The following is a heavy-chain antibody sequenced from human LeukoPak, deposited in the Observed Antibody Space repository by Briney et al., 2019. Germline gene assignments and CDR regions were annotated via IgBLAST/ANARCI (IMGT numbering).Heavy chain of an antibody. V-gene: IGHV1-69*13. CDR1: GGTFSSYA. Sequence: ASVKVSFKASGGTFSSYAISWVRQAPGQGLEWMGGIIPIFGTANYAQKFQGRVTITADESTSTAYMELSSLRSEDTAVYYCARWGEDIVVVPAAMRDNWFDPWGQGTLVTVSS. J-gene: IGHJ5*02. D-gene: IGHD2-2*01. CDR3: ARWGEDIVVVPAAMRDNWFDP. CDR2: IIPIFGTA.